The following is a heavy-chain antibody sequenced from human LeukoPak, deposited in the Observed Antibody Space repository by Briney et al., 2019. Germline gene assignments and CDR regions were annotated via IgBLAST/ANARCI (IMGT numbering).Heavy chain of an antibody. V-gene: IGHV4-34*01. CDR1: GGSFSGYY. D-gene: IGHD2-15*01. CDR2: INHSGST. J-gene: IGHJ3*02. Sequence: SETLSLTCAVYGGSFSGYYWSWIRHPPGKGLEWIGEINHSGSTNYNTSHKSRVTISVETSQNQFSLKLSSVTAADTAVYYCARAHYGYCSGGSCSLRHDAFDIWGQGTMVTVSS. CDR3: ARAHYGYCSGGSCSLRHDAFDI.